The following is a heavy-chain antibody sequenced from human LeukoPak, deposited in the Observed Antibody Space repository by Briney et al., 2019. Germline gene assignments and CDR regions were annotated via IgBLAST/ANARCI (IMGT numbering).Heavy chain of an antibody. V-gene: IGHV5-51*01. Sequence: GESLKISCKGSGYSFTTYWNGWVRQMPGKGLEWMGIIYHGDSDTRYSPSFQGLVTISADKSISTAFLQWSSLTASDTAMYYCARRGSGLDYWGQGTLVTVSS. D-gene: IGHD3-10*01. CDR1: GYSFTTYW. CDR2: IYHGDSDT. CDR3: ARRGSGLDY. J-gene: IGHJ4*02.